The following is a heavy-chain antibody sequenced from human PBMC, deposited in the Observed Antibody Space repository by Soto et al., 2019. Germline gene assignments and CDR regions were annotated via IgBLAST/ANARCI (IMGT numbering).Heavy chain of an antibody. Sequence: GGSLRLSCAASGFTFSSYGMRWVRQAPGKGLEWVAVISYDGSNKYYADSVKGRFTISRDNSKNTLYLQMNSLRAEDTAVYYCAKGHDFWSGYYYYGMDVWGQGTTVTVSS. D-gene: IGHD3-3*01. V-gene: IGHV3-30*18. CDR3: AKGHDFWSGYYYYGMDV. CDR1: GFTFSSYG. CDR2: ISYDGSNK. J-gene: IGHJ6*02.